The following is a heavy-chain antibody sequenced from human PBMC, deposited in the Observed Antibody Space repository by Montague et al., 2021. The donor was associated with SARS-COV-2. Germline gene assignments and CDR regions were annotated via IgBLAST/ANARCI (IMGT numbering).Heavy chain of an antibody. CDR1: GGSFDSDNFF. V-gene: IGHV4-39*01. CDR2: TYNGGKT. D-gene: IGHD3-10*01. CDR3: ARHRRYDVVTYYPDF. J-gene: IGHJ4*02. Sequence: SETLSLTCNVSGGSFDSDNFFWGWIRQHPGKRLEWIGVTYNGGKTFYNPSLKSRVTISVHTSRNQLSLNVTSVTAADTAVYYCARHRRYDVVTYYPDFWGQGILVTVSA.